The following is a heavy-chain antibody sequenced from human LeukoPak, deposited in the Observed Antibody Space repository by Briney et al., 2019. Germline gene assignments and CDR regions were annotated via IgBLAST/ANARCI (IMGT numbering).Heavy chain of an antibody. D-gene: IGHD5-24*01. J-gene: IGHJ3*02. CDR2: SGTYGRT. CDR3: ARGMDGYGPDAFDI. Sequence: GGSLRLSCAASGFMFSSYWMGWVRQAPGKGLEWVSVSGTYGRTQYADSVKGRFTISRDSSKNTLYLQINSLRVEDTAVYYCARGMDGYGPDAFDIWGQGTMVTVSS. V-gene: IGHV3-23*01. CDR1: GFMFSSYW.